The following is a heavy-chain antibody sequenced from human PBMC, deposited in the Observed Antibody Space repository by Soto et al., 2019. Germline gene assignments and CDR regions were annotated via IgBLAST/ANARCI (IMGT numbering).Heavy chain of an antibody. V-gene: IGHV4-59*01. CDR1: GGSISSYY. D-gene: IGHD3-16*02. Sequence: PSETLSLTCTVSGGSISSYYWIWLRQPPGKGLEWIGYIYYSGSTNSNPSLKSRVTIAVDTSKNQFSLKLSSVTAADTAVYYCARAVGYDYVWGSYRYPYYFDYWGQGTLVTVSS. J-gene: IGHJ4*02. CDR3: ARAVGYDYVWGSYRYPYYFDY. CDR2: IYYSGST.